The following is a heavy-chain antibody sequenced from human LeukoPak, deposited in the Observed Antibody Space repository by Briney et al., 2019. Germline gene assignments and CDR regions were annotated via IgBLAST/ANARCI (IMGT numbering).Heavy chain of an antibody. D-gene: IGHD3-3*01. V-gene: IGHV3-30*02. CDR1: GFTFSSYG. CDR3: AKPDFRSGLALFDY. CDR2: IRYDGSNK. Sequence: PGGSLRLSCAASGFTFSSYGMHWVRQAPGKGLEWVAFIRYDGSNKYYADSVKGRFTISRDNSKNTLYLQMNSLRAEDTAIYYCAKPDFRSGLALFDYWGQGTLATVSS. J-gene: IGHJ4*02.